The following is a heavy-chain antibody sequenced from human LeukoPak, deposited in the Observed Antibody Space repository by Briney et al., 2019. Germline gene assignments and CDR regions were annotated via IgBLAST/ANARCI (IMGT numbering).Heavy chain of an antibody. CDR1: GGSFSGYY. CDR3: ARAKGYGNFDY. D-gene: IGHD5-12*01. Sequence: PSETLSLTCAVYGGSFSGYYWSWIRQPPGKGLEWIGEINHSGSTNYNPSLKSRVTISVDTSKNQFSLKLSSVTAADTAVYYCARAKGYGNFDYWGQGTLVTVSS. V-gene: IGHV4-34*01. J-gene: IGHJ4*02. CDR2: INHSGST.